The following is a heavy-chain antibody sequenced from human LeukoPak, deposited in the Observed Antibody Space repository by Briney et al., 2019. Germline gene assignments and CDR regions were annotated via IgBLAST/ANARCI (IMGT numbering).Heavy chain of an antibody. CDR3: AKKYSSGWYHYYFDY. Sequence: GGSLRLSCAASGFTFSGYAMSWVRQAPGKGLEWVSAMSIGGETTSYADSVKGRFTISRDNSKNTLYLQMNSLRAEDTAVYYCAKKYSSGWYHYYFDYWGQGTLVTVSS. CDR1: GFTFSGYA. V-gene: IGHV3-23*01. J-gene: IGHJ4*02. D-gene: IGHD6-19*01. CDR2: MSIGGETT.